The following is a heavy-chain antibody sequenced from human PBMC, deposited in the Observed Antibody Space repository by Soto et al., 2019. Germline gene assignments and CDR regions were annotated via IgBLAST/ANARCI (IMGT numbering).Heavy chain of an antibody. CDR1: GFTFNKYW. J-gene: IGHJ4*02. Sequence: GGSLKLSCAASGFTFNKYWMHWVRQAPGKGLVWVSRISSDGSDTIYAGSVRGRFAVSRDNAKNMLFLQINSLTADDTAIYYCVRGWIPDQHVGYLQFWGQGTLVTVSS. CDR3: VRGWIPDQHVGYLQF. CDR2: ISSDGSDT. D-gene: IGHD1-26*01. V-gene: IGHV3-74*01.